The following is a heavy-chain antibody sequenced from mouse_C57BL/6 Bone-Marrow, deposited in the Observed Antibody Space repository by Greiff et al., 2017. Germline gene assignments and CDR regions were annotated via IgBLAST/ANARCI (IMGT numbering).Heavy chain of an antibody. CDR3: ARNDSWFAY. J-gene: IGHJ3*01. V-gene: IGHV5-6*01. CDR2: ISSGGSYT. CDR1: GFTFSSYG. D-gene: IGHD2-13*01. Sequence: EVMLVESGGDLVKPGGSLKLSCAASGFTFSSYGMSWVRQTPDKRLEWVATISSGGSYTYYPDSVKGRFTISRDNAKNTLYLQMSSLKSEDTAMYYCARNDSWFAYWGQGTLVTVSA.